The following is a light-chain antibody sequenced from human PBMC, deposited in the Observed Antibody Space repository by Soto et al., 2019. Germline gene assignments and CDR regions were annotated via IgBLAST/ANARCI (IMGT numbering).Light chain of an antibody. J-gene: IGLJ3*02. CDR3: AAWDDSLSGRV. V-gene: IGLV1-47*01. CDR1: SSNIGSNY. Sequence: QAVVTQPPSASGTPGQRVTISCSGSSSNIGSNYVYWYQQLPGTAPRLLLYRNNQRTSGVPDRFSGSKSGTSASLAISGLRSEDEADYYCAAWDDSLSGRVFGGGTKVTVL. CDR2: RNN.